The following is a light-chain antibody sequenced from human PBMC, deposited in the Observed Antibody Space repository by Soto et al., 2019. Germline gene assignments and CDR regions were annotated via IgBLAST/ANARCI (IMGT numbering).Light chain of an antibody. CDR3: QQYSDWPRT. V-gene: IGKV3-15*01. J-gene: IGKJ1*01. CDR2: GAS. Sequence: ETVMTESPATLSVSAGERVTLSCTASQGVGSSLAWYQQKHGQAPRVLIYGASTTAPGIPARFSGSGYGTEFNLTISSLQSEDSAVYHCQQYSDWPRTFGQGTKVDIK. CDR1: QGVGSS.